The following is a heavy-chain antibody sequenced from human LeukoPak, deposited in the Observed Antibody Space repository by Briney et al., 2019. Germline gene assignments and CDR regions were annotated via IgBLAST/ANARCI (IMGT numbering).Heavy chain of an antibody. CDR1: GFSFSTHA. D-gene: IGHD5-24*01. J-gene: IGHJ4*02. V-gene: IGHV3-30*02. CDR2: IRYDGGNK. Sequence: GGSLRLSCAASGFSFSTHAMHWVRQAPGKGLEWVAFIRYDGGNKYYVDSVKGRFTISRDNSKNTLYLQMNSLRPEDTAVYYCAKGGPRRDGYNDHWGQGTLVTVSS. CDR3: AKGGPRRDGYNDH.